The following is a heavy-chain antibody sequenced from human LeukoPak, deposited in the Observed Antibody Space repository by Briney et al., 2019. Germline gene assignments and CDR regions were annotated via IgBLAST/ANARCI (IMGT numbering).Heavy chain of an antibody. J-gene: IGHJ4*02. Sequence: GGSLRLSCAASGFTFSSYSMNWVRQAPGKGLEWVSSISSSSSYIYYADSVKGRFTISRDNAKNSLYLQMNSLRAEDTAVYYCARDPRESGSYGDVCFDYWGQGTLVTVSS. CDR2: ISSSSSYI. V-gene: IGHV3-21*01. D-gene: IGHD1-26*01. CDR1: GFTFSSYS. CDR3: ARDPRESGSYGDVCFDY.